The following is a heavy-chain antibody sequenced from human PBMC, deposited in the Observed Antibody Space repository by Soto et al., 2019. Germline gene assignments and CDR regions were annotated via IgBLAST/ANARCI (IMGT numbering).Heavy chain of an antibody. Sequence: QVQLVQSGAEVKKPGASVKVSCTTSGYTFTLFGITWVRQAPGQGLEWMGWISPYNGDTEYAEKLEGRVTLSTDTPTDTAYRKQTGLTSDETAEYYCARVGQYRYFDYWGQGTLVNVSS. CDR3: ARVGQYRYFDY. J-gene: IGHJ4*02. D-gene: IGHD2-2*02. CDR2: ISPYNGDT. V-gene: IGHV1-18*01. CDR1: GYTFTLFG.